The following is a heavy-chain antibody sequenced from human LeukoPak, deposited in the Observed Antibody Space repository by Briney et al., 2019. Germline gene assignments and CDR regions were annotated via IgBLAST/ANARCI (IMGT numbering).Heavy chain of an antibody. CDR2: IYYSGST. CDR3: ASLGGGNSVGDAFDI. CDR1: GGSISSYY. Sequence: SETLSLTCTVSGGSISSYYWSWIRQPPGKGLEWIGCIYYSGSTNYNPSLKSRVTISVDTSKNQFSLKLSSVTAADTAVYYCASLGGGNSVGDAFDIWGQGTMVTVSS. D-gene: IGHD4-23*01. V-gene: IGHV4-59*01. J-gene: IGHJ3*02.